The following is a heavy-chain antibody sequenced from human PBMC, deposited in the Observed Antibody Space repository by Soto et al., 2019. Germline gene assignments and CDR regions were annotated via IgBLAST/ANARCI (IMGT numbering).Heavy chain of an antibody. CDR1: GYTFTSQN. V-gene: IGHV1-46*03. Sequence: QVQLVQSGAEVKKPGASVKVSCKASGYTFTSQNMHWVRQAPGQGLEWMGVINPSVGSTTYAQKFQGRVTMTRDTSTSTVYMEVSSLRSEDTGVYYCTSTLGARFDYWGQGTLVTVSS. CDR3: TSTLGARFDY. J-gene: IGHJ4*02. D-gene: IGHD1-26*01. CDR2: INPSVGST.